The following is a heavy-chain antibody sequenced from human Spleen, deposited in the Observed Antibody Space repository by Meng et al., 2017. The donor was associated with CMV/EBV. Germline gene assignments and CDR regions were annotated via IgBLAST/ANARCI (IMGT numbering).Heavy chain of an antibody. CDR3: TRVKGWSPYYSDYGMDV. D-gene: IGHD3-3*01. Sequence: GESLKISCAASGFTFSDYYMSWIRQAPGKGLEWVSYISSGGSTISYADSVKGRFTISRDNAENSLYLQMNSLRADDTAVYYCTRVKGWSPYYSDYGMDVWGQGTTVTVSS. J-gene: IGHJ6*02. CDR1: GFTFSDYY. CDR2: ISSGGSTI. V-gene: IGHV3-11*01.